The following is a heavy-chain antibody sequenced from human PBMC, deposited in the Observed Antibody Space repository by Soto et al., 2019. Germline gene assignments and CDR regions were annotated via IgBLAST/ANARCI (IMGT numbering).Heavy chain of an antibody. CDR3: TTLGRS. J-gene: IGHJ4*02. Sequence: EVQLVESGGDLVKPGGSLRLSCAASGFNFSDAWMNWVRQAPGKGLEWVGHVKTKADGGTTEYAASVKGRFSVSRDDSRNTLYLQMNSLKSEDTSMYYCTTLGRSWGQGTLVVVSS. CDR1: GFNFSDAW. V-gene: IGHV3-15*07. CDR2: VKTKADGGTT.